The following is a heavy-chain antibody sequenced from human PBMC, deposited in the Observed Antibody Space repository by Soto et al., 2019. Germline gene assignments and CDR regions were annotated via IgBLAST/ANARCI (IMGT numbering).Heavy chain of an antibody. CDR3: ARDETGPDA. CDR1: GFTFSNSW. J-gene: IGHJ6*04. Sequence: PGGSLRLSCRGSGFTFSNSWMLWVRHTPGKGLMWVSRINNDGSNAAYADSVKGRFTISRDNAKNTLYMYMNFLRVEATAVYYCARDETGPDAWRKVTKVNVSS. CDR2: INNDGSNA. V-gene: IGHV3-74*01.